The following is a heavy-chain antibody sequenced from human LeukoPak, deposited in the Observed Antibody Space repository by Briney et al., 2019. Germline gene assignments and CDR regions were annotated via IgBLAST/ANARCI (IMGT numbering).Heavy chain of an antibody. Sequence: SETLSLTCTVSGGSISNYYWTWIRQPPGKGLEWIGFISYSGNTNYNPSLKSRVTISLDTSKNQFSLKLISVTAADTAVYYCARDHRNNWNPVFDYWGQGTLVTVSS. D-gene: IGHD1-20*01. CDR1: GGSISNYY. CDR3: ARDHRNNWNPVFDY. J-gene: IGHJ4*02. V-gene: IGHV4-59*01. CDR2: ISYSGNT.